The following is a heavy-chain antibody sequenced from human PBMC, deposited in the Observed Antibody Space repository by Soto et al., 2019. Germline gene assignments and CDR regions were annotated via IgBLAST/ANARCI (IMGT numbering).Heavy chain of an antibody. CDR1: GGSFSGYY. V-gene: IGHV4-34*01. CDR2: INHSGST. Sequence: SETLSLTCAVYGGSFSGYYWSWIRQPPGKGLEWIGEINHSGSTNYNPSLKSRVTISVDTSKNQFSLRLSSVTAADTAVYYCARGVLRYFDWSGDAFDIWGQGTMVTVSS. CDR3: ARGVLRYFDWSGDAFDI. J-gene: IGHJ3*02. D-gene: IGHD3-9*01.